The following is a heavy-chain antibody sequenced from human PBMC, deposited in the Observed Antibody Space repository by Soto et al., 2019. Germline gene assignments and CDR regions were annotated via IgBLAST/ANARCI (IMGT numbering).Heavy chain of an antibody. CDR3: KRGAAVLAY. J-gene: IGHJ4*02. Sequence: VRKEPGKGLEWVSGIGTAGDTYYAGSVKGRFIMSRENVKNSLYLQMNSLRAGDTAVYYCKRGAAVLAYWGKGSSVIVSS. D-gene: IGHD6-25*01. V-gene: IGHV3-13*01. CDR2: IGTAGDT.